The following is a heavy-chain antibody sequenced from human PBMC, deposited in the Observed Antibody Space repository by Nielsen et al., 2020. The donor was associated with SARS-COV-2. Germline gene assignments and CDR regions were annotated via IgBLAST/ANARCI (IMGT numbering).Heavy chain of an antibody. Sequence: GGSLRLSCEVSGFTFSSYAMSWVRQAPGKGLEWVSAISGSGGSTYYADSVKGRFTISRDNSKNTLYLQMNSLRAEDTAVYYCASAASSSWKSATVWGQGTTVTVSS. CDR3: ASAASSSWKSATV. CDR2: ISGSGGST. D-gene: IGHD3-22*01. J-gene: IGHJ6*02. CDR1: GFTFSSYA. V-gene: IGHV3-23*01.